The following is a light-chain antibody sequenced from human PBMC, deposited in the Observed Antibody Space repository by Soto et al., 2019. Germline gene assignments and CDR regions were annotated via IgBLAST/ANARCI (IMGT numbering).Light chain of an antibody. CDR1: QSISSW. Sequence: DIQMTQSPSTLSASVGDRVTITCRASQSISSWLAWYQQKPGKAPKLLISAASTLQRGVPSRFSGTGSGTDFTLTISSLQPDDFATYYCQQDKTYPLTFGGGTKVDIK. CDR3: QQDKTYPLT. J-gene: IGKJ4*01. CDR2: AAS. V-gene: IGKV1-5*01.